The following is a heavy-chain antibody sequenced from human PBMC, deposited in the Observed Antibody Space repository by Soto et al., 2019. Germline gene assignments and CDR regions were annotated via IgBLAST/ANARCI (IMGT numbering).Heavy chain of an antibody. V-gene: IGHV4-59*01. Sequence: SETLSLTCTVSGGSISSYYWSWIRQPPGKGLEWIGYIFYTGSTNYNPSLKSRVTISVDTSKNQFSLKLSSVTAADTAVYYCARTDPYGDYDIYWGQGTLVTVSS. J-gene: IGHJ4*02. CDR2: IFYTGST. D-gene: IGHD4-17*01. CDR3: ARTDPYGDYDIY. CDR1: GGSISSYY.